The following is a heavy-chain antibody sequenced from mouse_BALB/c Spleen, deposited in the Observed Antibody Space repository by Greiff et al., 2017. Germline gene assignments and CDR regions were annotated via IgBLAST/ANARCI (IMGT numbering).Heavy chain of an antibody. CDR3: ARKRRNYDSLDY. V-gene: IGHV2-2*02. J-gene: IGHJ2*01. CDR2: IWSGGST. CDR1: GFSLTSYG. Sequence: VKLQESGPGLVQPSQSLSITCTVSGFSLTSYGVHWVRQSPGKGLEWLGVIWSGGSTDYNAAFISRLSISKDNSKSQVFFKMNSLQANDTAIYYCARKRRNYDSLDYWGQGTTLTVSS. D-gene: IGHD2-4*01.